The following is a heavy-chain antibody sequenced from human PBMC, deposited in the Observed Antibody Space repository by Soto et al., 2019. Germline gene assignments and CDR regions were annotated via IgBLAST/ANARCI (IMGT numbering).Heavy chain of an antibody. CDR2: MNPNSGNT. V-gene: IGHV1-8*01. J-gene: IGHJ5*02. D-gene: IGHD2-15*01. CDR3: ARGRGYCSGGSCYWFDP. Sequence: ASVKVSCKASGYTFTSYDINWVRQATGQGLEWMGWMNPNSGNTGYAQKFQGRVTMTRNTSISTAYMELSSLRSEDTAVYYRARGRGYCSGGSCYWFDPWGQGTLVTVSS. CDR1: GYTFTSYD.